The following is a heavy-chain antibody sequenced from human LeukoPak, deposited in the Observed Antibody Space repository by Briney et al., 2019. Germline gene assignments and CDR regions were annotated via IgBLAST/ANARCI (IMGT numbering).Heavy chain of an antibody. CDR2: ISAYNGNT. Sequence: ASVKVSCKASGYTFTSYGISWVRQAPGQGLEWMGWISAYNGNTNYAQKLQGRVTMTTDTSTRTAYMELRSLRSDDTAVYYCASGYEAGYSSGWYAYWRQGTLVTVSS. CDR3: ASGYEAGYSSGWYAY. CDR1: GYTFTSYG. V-gene: IGHV1-18*01. J-gene: IGHJ4*02. D-gene: IGHD6-19*01.